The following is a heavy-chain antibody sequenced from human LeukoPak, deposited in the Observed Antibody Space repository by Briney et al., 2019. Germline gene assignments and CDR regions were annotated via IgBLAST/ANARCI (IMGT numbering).Heavy chain of an antibody. J-gene: IGHJ4*02. CDR3: ARGAGPNYFDF. CDR2: FSYTGST. CDR1: GGSISSYY. V-gene: IGHV4-59*01. Sequence: SETLSLTCTVSGGSISSYYWNWIRQPPGKGLEWIGYFSYTGSTHYNPSLKSRVTILADTSKNQFSLKMSSVTAADTAVYCCARGAGPNYFDFWGQGTLVTVSS. D-gene: IGHD1-14*01.